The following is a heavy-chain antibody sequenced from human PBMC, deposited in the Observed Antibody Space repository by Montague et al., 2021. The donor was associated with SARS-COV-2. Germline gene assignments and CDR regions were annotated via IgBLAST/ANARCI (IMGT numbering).Heavy chain of an antibody. CDR2: VYHTGST. J-gene: IGHJ4*02. CDR1: GVSISSGSYY. V-gene: IGHV4-61*01. CDR3: VREKYYFDDSGSK. Sequence: SETLSLTCSVSGVSISSGSYYWSCVRHPPGKGLEWIGYVYHTGSTNYNPSLKSRVTLSIDTSKNQFSLNLTSVTAADTAVYYCVREKYYFDDSGSKWGEGTLVIV. D-gene: IGHD3-22*01.